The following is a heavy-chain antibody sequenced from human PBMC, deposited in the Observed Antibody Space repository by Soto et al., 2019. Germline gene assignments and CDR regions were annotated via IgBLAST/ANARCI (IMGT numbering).Heavy chain of an antibody. CDR2: IDGAAATT. D-gene: IGHD1-26*01. V-gene: IGHV3-74*01. CDR1: GFTFNNKW. Sequence: DVQLVESGGGLVRPGESLRLSCTASGFTFNNKWMHWVRQAPGKGLVWLSRIDGAAATTNYADSVKGRFTISRDNAKNIVFLHVNGLTDEDTAVYYWARGGAMGADYWGQGTLVTVSS. J-gene: IGHJ4*02. CDR3: ARGGAMGADY.